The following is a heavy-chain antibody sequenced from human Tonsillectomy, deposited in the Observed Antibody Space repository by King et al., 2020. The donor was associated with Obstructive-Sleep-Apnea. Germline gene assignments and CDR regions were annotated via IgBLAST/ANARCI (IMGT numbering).Heavy chain of an antibody. D-gene: IGHD2-15*01. Sequence: VQLVESGAEVKKPGASVKVSCKASGYTFTSYGISWVRQAPGQGLEWMGWSSAYNGNTNYAQKLQGRVTMTTDISPRTAYMELRSLRSDDTAVYYCARDSRHLGSCSGGSCLKGTGGYDYWGQGTLVTVSS. V-gene: IGHV1-18*01. CDR1: GYTFTSYG. CDR2: SSAYNGNT. CDR3: ARDSRHLGSCSGGSCLKGTGGYDY. J-gene: IGHJ4*02.